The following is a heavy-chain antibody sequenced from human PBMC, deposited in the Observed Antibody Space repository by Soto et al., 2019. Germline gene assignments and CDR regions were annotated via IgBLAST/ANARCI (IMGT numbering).Heavy chain of an antibody. CDR1: GFTCSSYA. J-gene: IGHJ4*02. CDR3: AKDMSERWLVLDY. V-gene: IGHV3-23*01. Sequence: AGGSLRLSCAASGFTCSSYAMSWVLQAPGKGLEWVSAISGSGGSTYYADSVKGRFTISRDNSKDTLYLQMNSLRAEDTAVYYCAKDMSERWLVLDYWGQGTLVTVSS. D-gene: IGHD6-19*01. CDR2: ISGSGGST.